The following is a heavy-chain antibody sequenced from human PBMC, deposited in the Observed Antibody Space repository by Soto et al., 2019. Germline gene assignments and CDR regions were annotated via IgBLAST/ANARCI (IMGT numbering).Heavy chain of an antibody. V-gene: IGHV1-69*12. J-gene: IGHJ4*02. CDR2: IIPIFGTA. CDR1: GGTFSSYA. CDR3: ARGTPEWEVTTSYFDY. D-gene: IGHD4-17*01. Sequence: QVQLVQSGAEVKKPGSSVKVSCKSAGGTFSSYAISWVRQAPGQGLEWMGGIIPIFGTANYAQKFQGRVTITADESTSTDYMELSSLRSEDTAVYYCARGTPEWEVTTSYFDYWGQGTLVTVSS.